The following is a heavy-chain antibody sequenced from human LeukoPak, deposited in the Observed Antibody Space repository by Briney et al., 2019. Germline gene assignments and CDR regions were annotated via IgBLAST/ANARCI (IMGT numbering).Heavy chain of an antibody. CDR2: ISGSGGSK. J-gene: IGHJ4*02. V-gene: IGHV3-23*01. Sequence: GGSLRLSCAASGLTFSDYGMHWVRQAPEKGLERVSGISGSGGSKYFADSVKGRFTISRDNSKNTLYLQMNSLRAEDTAVYYCARQLRYCSSGDCYWDYWGQGTLVTVSS. CDR1: GLTFSDYG. D-gene: IGHD2-15*01. CDR3: ARQLRYCSSGDCYWDY.